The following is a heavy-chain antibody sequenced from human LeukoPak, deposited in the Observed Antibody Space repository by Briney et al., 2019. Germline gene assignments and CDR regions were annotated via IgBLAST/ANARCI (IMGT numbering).Heavy chain of an antibody. CDR2: IHPNDGDT. D-gene: IGHD3-10*01. CDR1: GYTFTNYY. V-gene: IGHV1-46*01. Sequence: ASGKVSCKASGYTFTNYYMHWVRQAPGQGLEWMGLIHPNDGDTKYTQEFQDRVTMTRDTSTSTVYMELSSLRSEDTAVYYCATYTQSGAQGVSDYWGQGTLVTVSS. CDR3: ATYTQSGAQGVSDY. J-gene: IGHJ4*02.